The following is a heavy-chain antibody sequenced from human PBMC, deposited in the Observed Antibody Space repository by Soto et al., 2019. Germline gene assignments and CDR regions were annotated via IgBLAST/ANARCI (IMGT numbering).Heavy chain of an antibody. CDR2: ISPDDGNT. CDR3: ATLQWSFGELLFYYFDY. CDR1: GYTFTSYG. V-gene: IGHV1-18*01. J-gene: IGHJ4*02. D-gene: IGHD3-10*01. Sequence: WASVKVSCKASGYTFTSYGISWVRQAPGQGLEWMGWISPDDGNTNYAQKFQGRVTMTKDTSTDTAYMELSSLISEDTAVYYCATLQWSFGELLFYYFDYWAQGTLVTVSS.